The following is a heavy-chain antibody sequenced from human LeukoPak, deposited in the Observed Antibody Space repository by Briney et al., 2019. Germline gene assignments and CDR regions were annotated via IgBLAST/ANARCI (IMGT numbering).Heavy chain of an antibody. CDR1: GGSISSYY. CDR3: ARENYYGSGSYSVDY. CDR2: IYTSGST. Sequence: PSETLSLTCTVSGGSISSYYWSWIRQPAGKGLEWIGRIYTSGSTSYNPSLKSRVTMSVDTSKNQFSLKLSSVTAADTAVYYCARENYYGSGSYSVDYWGQGTLVTVSS. V-gene: IGHV4-4*07. J-gene: IGHJ4*02. D-gene: IGHD3-10*01.